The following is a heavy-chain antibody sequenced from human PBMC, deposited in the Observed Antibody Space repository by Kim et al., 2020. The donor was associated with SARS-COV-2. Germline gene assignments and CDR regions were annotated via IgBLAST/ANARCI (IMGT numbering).Heavy chain of an antibody. Sequence: SETLSLTCAVYGGSFSGYYWSWIRQPPGKGLEWIGEINHSGSTNYNPSLKSRVTISVDTSKNQFSLKLSSVTAADTAVYYCARGGRFGELFYNWFDPWGQGTLVTVSS. CDR1: GGSFSGYY. J-gene: IGHJ5*02. CDR3: ARGGRFGELFYNWFDP. D-gene: IGHD3-10*01. V-gene: IGHV4-34*01. CDR2: INHSGST.